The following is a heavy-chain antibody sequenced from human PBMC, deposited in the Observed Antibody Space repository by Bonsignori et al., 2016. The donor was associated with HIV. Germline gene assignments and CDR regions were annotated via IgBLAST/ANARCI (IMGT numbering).Heavy chain of an antibody. CDR3: ARDWQYYYYYMDV. J-gene: IGHJ6*03. CDR2: INPNSGGT. Sequence: ASVKVSCKASGYTFTGYYMHWVRQAPGQGLEWMGWINPNSGGTNYAQKFQGRVTMTRDTSISTAYMELSRLRSDDTAVYYCARDWQYYYYYMDVWGKGTTVTVSS. V-gene: IGHV1-2*02. CDR1: GYTFTGYY.